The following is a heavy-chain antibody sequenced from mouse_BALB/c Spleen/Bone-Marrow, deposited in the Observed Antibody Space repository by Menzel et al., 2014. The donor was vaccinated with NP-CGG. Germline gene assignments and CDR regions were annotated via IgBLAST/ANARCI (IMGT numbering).Heavy chain of an antibody. V-gene: IGHV14-3*02. CDR1: GFNIKDTY. Sequence: EVQGVESGAELVKPGASVKLSCTASGFNIKDTYMHWVKQRPEQGLEWIGRIDPANGNTKYDPKFQDKATITADTSSNTAYLQLSSLTSEDTAVYYCANYYYGYYFDYWGQGTTLTVSS. CDR2: IDPANGNT. J-gene: IGHJ2*01. D-gene: IGHD1-1*01. CDR3: ANYYYGYYFDY.